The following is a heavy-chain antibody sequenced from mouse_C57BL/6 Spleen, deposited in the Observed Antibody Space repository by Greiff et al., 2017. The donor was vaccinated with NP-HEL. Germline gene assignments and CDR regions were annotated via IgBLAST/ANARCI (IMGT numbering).Heavy chain of an antibody. V-gene: IGHV5-17*01. CDR3: ARGYGSRHWYFDV. J-gene: IGHJ1*03. CDR1: GFTFSDYG. CDR2: ISSGSSTI. Sequence: EVQRVESGGGLVKPGGSLKLSCAASGFTFSDYGMHWVRQAPEKGLEWVAYISSGSSTIYYADTVKGRFTIPRDNAKNTLCLQMTSLRSEDTAMYYCARGYGSRHWYFDVWGTGTTVTVSS. D-gene: IGHD1-1*01.